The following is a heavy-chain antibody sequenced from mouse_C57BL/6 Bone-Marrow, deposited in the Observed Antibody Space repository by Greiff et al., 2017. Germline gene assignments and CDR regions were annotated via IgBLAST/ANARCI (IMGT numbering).Heavy chain of an antibody. J-gene: IGHJ4*01. CDR3: ARSPVYYDSAYYAMDY. D-gene: IGHD2-4*01. CDR1: GYTFTDHT. V-gene: IGHV1-78*01. CDR2: IYPRDGST. Sequence: QVQLQQSDAELVKPGASVKISCKVSGYTFTDHTIHWMKQRPEQGLEWIGYIYPRDGSTKYNEKFKGKAPLTADKSSSTAYMQLNSLTSEDSAVYFCARSPVYYDSAYYAMDYWGQGTSVTVSS.